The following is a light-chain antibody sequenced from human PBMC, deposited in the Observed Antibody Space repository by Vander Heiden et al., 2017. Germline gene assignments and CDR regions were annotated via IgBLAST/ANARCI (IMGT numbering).Light chain of an antibody. J-gene: IGKJ2*01. V-gene: IGKV1-39*01. Sequence: DIQMAQSPSSLSASIGDRVTITCRASQSIDSSLNWFQQKPGKAPKLLIYTAYSLQSGVPSRFTGSGSATEFTLTISSLQAEDFATYFCQQSHNAPYTFGQGTKVEMK. CDR2: TAY. CDR1: QSIDSS. CDR3: QQSHNAPYT.